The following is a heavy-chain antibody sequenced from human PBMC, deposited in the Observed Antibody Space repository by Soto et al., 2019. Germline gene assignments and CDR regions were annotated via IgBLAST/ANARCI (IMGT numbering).Heavy chain of an antibody. D-gene: IGHD1-26*01. J-gene: IGHJ4*02. V-gene: IGHV1-3*01. CDR2: INAGNGNT. Sequence: ASVKVSCKASGYTFTSYAMHWVRQAPGQRLEWMGWINAGNGNTKYSQKFQGRVTFTRDASAGTVYMQLSSLTSEDTAVYYCARDDSGFSGSHYIDYFNYWGQGAPVTVSS. CDR1: GYTFTSYA. CDR3: ARDDSGFSGSHYIDYFNY.